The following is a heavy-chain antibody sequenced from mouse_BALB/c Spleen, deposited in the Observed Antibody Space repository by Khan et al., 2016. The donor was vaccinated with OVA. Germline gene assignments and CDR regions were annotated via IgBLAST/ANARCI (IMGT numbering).Heavy chain of an antibody. J-gene: IGHJ3*01. CDR3: ARDPFAY. V-gene: IGHV1-69*01. Sequence: QVQLQQPGAELVRPGASVKLSCEASGYTFTSYWMNWVKQTPEQGLEWIGWIDTYAREPNYNQNFKEMFILTVDNSSSTAYMQLSSLTSEDSAVYYCARDPFAYWGQGTLVTVSA. CDR2: IDTYAREP. CDR1: GYTFTSYW.